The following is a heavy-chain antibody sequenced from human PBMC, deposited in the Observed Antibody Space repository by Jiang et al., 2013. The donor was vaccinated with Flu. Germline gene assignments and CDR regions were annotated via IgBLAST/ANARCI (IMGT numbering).Heavy chain of an antibody. CDR2: T. V-gene: IGHV1-46*03. CDR3: AREDKGAYCGGDCYSRAVDY. D-gene: IGHD2-21*02. Sequence: TSYAQKFQGRVTMTRDTSTGTVYMELSSLRSEDTAVYYCAREDKGAYCGGDCYSRAVDYWGQGTLVTVSS. J-gene: IGHJ4*02.